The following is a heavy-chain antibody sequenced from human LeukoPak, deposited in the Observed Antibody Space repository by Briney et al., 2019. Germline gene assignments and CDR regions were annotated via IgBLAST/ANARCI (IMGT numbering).Heavy chain of an antibody. CDR3: ARDGILTGYYPNWFDP. Sequence: KVSCKASGGTFSSYAISWVRQAPGQGLEWMGRIIPILGIANYAQKFQGRVTITADKSTSTAYMELSSLRSEDTAVYYCARDGILTGYYPNWFDPWGQGTLVTVSS. CDR2: IIPILGIA. V-gene: IGHV1-69*04. D-gene: IGHD3-9*01. J-gene: IGHJ5*02. CDR1: GGTFSSYA.